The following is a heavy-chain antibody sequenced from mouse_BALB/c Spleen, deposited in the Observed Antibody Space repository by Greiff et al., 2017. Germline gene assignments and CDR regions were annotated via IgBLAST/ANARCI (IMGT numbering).Heavy chain of an antibody. Sequence: EVKVEESGGGLVQPGGSRKLSCAASGFTFSSFGMHWVRQAPEKGLEWVAYISSGSSTIYYADTVKGRFTISRDNPKNTLFLQMTSLRSEDTAMYYCARRGLRYYFDYWGQGTTLTVSS. CDR1: GFTFSSFG. J-gene: IGHJ2*01. V-gene: IGHV5-17*02. CDR2: ISSGSSTI. CDR3: ARRGLRYYFDY. D-gene: IGHD1-1*01.